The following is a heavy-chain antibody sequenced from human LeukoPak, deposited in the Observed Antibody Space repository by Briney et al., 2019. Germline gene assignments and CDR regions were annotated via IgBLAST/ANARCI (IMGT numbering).Heavy chain of an antibody. CDR3: ARGVNWIDP. J-gene: IGHJ5*02. V-gene: IGHV4-59*01. D-gene: IGHD6-13*01. Sequence: SETLSLTCTVSGGSISSYYWRWIRQPPGKGLEWIGYISYSAITNYNPALKSRVTISIDTSKNQFSLKLSSVTAADTAVYYCARGVNWIDPWGQGTLVTVSS. CDR2: ISYSAIT. CDR1: GGSISSYY.